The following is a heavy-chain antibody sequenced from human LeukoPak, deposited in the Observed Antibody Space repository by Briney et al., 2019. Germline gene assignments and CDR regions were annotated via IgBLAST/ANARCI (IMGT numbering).Heavy chain of an antibody. Sequence: EASVKVSCKASGYTFTSYYMHWVRQAPGQGLEWMGIINPSGGSTSYAQKFQGRVTMTRDTSTSTVYMELSRLRSDDTAVYYCARDIYGQYYFDYWGQGTLVTVSS. CDR2: INPSGGST. J-gene: IGHJ4*02. D-gene: IGHD2/OR15-2a*01. V-gene: IGHV1-46*01. CDR3: ARDIYGQYYFDY. CDR1: GYTFTSYY.